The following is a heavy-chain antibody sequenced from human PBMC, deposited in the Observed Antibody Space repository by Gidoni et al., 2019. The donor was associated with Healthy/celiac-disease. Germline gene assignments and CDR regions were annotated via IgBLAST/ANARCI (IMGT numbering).Heavy chain of an antibody. D-gene: IGHD3-22*01. CDR3: AKGNLPFITMIVVVIPEVYYFDY. J-gene: IGHJ4*02. CDR1: GFTFDDYA. V-gene: IGHV3-9*01. Sequence: EVQLVESGGGLVQPGRSLRLSCAASGFTFDDYAMHWVRQAPGKGLELVSGISWNSGSIGYADSVKGRFTISRDNAKNSLYLQMNSLRAEDTALYYCAKGNLPFITMIVVVIPEVYYFDYWGQGTLVTVSS. CDR2: ISWNSGSI.